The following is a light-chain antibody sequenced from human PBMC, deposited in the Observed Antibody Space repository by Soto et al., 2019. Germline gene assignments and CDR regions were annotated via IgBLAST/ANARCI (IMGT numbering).Light chain of an antibody. Sequence: DVQMTQSPSSLSAFVGDRVTITCRASQGTAPYLAWFQQKPGKVPKLLVYATSTLQSGVPSRFSGSGSGTDFTLTVTSLQPEDVGTYYCQKYNSAPLTFGGGTKVDIK. CDR3: QKYNSAPLT. CDR2: ATS. V-gene: IGKV1-27*01. J-gene: IGKJ4*01. CDR1: QGTAPY.